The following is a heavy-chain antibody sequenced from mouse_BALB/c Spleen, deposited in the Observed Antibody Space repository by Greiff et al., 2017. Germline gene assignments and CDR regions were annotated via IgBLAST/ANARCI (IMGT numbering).Heavy chain of an antibody. V-gene: IGHV5-12-1*01. CDR2: ISSGGGST. Sequence: DVHLVESGGGLVKPGGSLKHSCAASGFAFSSYDMSWVRQTPEKRLEWVAYISSGGGSTYYPDTVKGRFTISRDNAKNTLYLQMSSLKSEDTAMYYCARSFAYWGQGTLVTVSA. CDR3: ARSFAY. CDR1: GFAFSSYD. J-gene: IGHJ3*01.